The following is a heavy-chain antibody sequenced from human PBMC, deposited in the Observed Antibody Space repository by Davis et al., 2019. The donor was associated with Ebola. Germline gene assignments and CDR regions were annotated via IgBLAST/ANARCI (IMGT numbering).Heavy chain of an antibody. CDR1: GFTFRNYA. V-gene: IGHV3-23*01. J-gene: IGHJ4*02. CDR2: IDDDGGNT. CDR3: ARDLGLGDY. Sequence: GESLKISCAASGFTFRNYAMTWVRQAPGKGLEWVSVIDDDGGNTYYADSVKGRFTISRDNAKNSLYLQMNSLRAEDTAVYYCARDLGLGDYWGQGTLVTVSS. D-gene: IGHD3-16*01.